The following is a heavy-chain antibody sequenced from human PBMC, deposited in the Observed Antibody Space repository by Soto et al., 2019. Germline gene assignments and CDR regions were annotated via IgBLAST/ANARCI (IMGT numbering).Heavy chain of an antibody. CDR2: FYYSGNT. CDR1: GDSICTSPYY. D-gene: IGHD3-9*01. V-gene: IGHV4-39*01. Sequence: SETLSLACTVSGDSICTSPYYWGWIRQPQGKGLEWIGSFYYSGNTYYNPSLKSRVTMSADTSNSQFSLKLSSVTAADTAVYYCVRHLISDWFPDPRRQGTLVTCS. CDR3: VRHLISDWFPDP. J-gene: IGHJ5*02.